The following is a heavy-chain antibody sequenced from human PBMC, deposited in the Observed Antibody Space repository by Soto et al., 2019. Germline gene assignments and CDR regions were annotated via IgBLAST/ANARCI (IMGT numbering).Heavy chain of an antibody. CDR2: ISDSGGST. J-gene: IGHJ6*02. Sequence: VGSLRLSCAASGFTFSSYAMSWVRQAPGKGLEWVSSISDSGGSTYYADSVKGRFTISRDNSKNTLYLQMHSLRAEDTAVYYCVKVGHKGLFWSGSYTHRYYHGMDVWGQGTTVTVSS. CDR3: VKVGHKGLFWSGSYTHRYYHGMDV. D-gene: IGHD3-3*01. CDR1: GFTFSSYA. V-gene: IGHV3-23*01.